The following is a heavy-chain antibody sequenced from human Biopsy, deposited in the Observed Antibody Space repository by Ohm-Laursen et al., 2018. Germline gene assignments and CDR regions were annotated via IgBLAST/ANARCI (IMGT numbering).Heavy chain of an antibody. D-gene: IGHD1-14*01. Sequence: SLRLSCSASGFPFHNYAMNWVRQAPRKGLEWVSGINAPGGKTHYADSVKGRFTISRDNSKQMVHLEINSLTADDTAVYYCVKQWGGYNFDSWGQGTLVTVSS. J-gene: IGHJ5*01. CDR2: INAPGGKT. V-gene: IGHV3-23*01. CDR3: VKQWGGYNFDS. CDR1: GFPFHNYA.